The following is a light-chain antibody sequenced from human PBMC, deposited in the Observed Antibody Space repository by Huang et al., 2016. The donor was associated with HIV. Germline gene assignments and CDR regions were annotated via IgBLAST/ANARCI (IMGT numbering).Light chain of an antibody. Sequence: IQMAQSPPSLSASVVDRVTISCRASQNIIRFLNWYQQKPGKDPKVLIYGASSLQTEVPSRFSGSGSGTDFTLTISNVQPEDVGVYYCQQSYTSPRASFGGGTRLDLK. CDR3: QQSYTSPRAS. CDR2: GAS. V-gene: IGKV1-39*01. J-gene: IGKJ4*01. CDR1: QNIIRF.